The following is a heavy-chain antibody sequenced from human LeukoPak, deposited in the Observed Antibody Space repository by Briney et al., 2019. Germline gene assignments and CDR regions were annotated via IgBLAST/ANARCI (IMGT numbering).Heavy chain of an antibody. Sequence: GGSLRLSCAASGFTFSSYAMHWVRQAPGKGLEWVAVISYDGNNKHYADSVKGRFTISRDNSKTTLYLQMNSLRAEDTAVYYCARGKQLALDYWGQGTLVTVSS. CDR3: ARGKQLALDY. CDR2: ISYDGNNK. V-gene: IGHV3-30*04. CDR1: GFTFSSYA. D-gene: IGHD6-13*01. J-gene: IGHJ4*02.